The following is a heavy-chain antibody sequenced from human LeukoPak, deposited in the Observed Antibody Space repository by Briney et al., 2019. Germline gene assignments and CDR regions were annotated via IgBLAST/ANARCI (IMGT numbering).Heavy chain of an antibody. CDR1: GFTFSSYW. Sequence: PGGSLRLSCAASGFTFSSYWMHWVRQAPGKGLVWVSRINSDGSSTSYADSVKGRFTISRDNAKNTLYLQMNSLRAEDTAVYYCARGGSSSWLTGGYYYYYYMDVWGKGTTVTVSS. CDR2: INSDGSST. J-gene: IGHJ6*03. CDR3: ARGGSSSWLTGGYYYYYYMDV. D-gene: IGHD6-13*01. V-gene: IGHV3-74*01.